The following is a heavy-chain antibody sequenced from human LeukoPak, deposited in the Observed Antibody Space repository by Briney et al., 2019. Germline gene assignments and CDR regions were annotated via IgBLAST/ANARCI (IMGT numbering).Heavy chain of an antibody. D-gene: IGHD6-19*01. CDR2: IYYSGST. CDR1: GGSISSYY. Sequence: SETLSLTCTVPGGSISSYYWSWIRQPPGRGLEWIGYIYYSGSTNYNPSLKSRVTISVDTSKNQFSLKLSSVTAADTALYYCARSNVGFGGYSSGRYYFDYWGQGTLVTVSS. J-gene: IGHJ4*02. V-gene: IGHV4-59*01. CDR3: ARSNVGFGGYSSGRYYFDY.